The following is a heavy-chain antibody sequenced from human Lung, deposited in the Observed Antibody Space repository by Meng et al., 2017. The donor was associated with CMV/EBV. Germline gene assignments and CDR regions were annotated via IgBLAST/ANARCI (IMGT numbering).Heavy chain of an antibody. Sequence: GEPVQSGAEVKKPGASVKVSCKASGYTFTGYYMHWVRQAPGQGLEWMGRINPNSGGTNYAQKFQGRVTMTRDTSISTAYMELSRLRSDDTAVYYCAHQAVAGTRGWFDPWGQGTLVTVSS. CDR1: GYTFTGYY. CDR3: AHQAVAGTRGWFDP. D-gene: IGHD6-19*01. J-gene: IGHJ5*02. V-gene: IGHV1-2*06. CDR2: INPNSGGT.